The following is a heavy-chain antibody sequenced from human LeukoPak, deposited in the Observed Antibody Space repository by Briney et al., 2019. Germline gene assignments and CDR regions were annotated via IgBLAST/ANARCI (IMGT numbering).Heavy chain of an antibody. D-gene: IGHD6-13*01. J-gene: IGHJ5*02. CDR2: IYYSGST. Sequence: SETLSLTYTVSGGSISSSSYYWGWIRQPPGKGLEWIGSIYYSGSTYYNPSLKSRVTISVDTSKNQFSLKLSSVTAADTAVYYCARHVWQQLVAWFDPWGQGTLVTVSS. V-gene: IGHV4-39*01. CDR1: GGSISSSSYY. CDR3: ARHVWQQLVAWFDP.